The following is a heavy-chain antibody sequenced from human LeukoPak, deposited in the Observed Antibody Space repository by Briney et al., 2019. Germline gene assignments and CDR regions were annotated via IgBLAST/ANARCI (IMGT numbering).Heavy chain of an antibody. D-gene: IGHD2-8*01. CDR3: ARKNGLDY. CDR1: GFTFSSYA. J-gene: IGHJ4*02. V-gene: IGHV3-30*04. Sequence: PGGSLRLSCAASGFTFSSYAMHWVRQAPGKGLEWVAVISYDGSNKYYADSVKGRFTISRDNSKNTLYLQMNSLRAEDTAVYYRARKNGLDYWGQGTLVTVSS. CDR2: ISYDGSNK.